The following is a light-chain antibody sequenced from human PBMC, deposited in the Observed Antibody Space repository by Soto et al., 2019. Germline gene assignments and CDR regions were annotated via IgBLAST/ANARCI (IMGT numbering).Light chain of an antibody. CDR2: DVS. V-gene: IGLV2-8*01. CDR1: SSDVGGYNY. CDR3: SSYGGSNNLV. Sequence: QSALTQPPSASGSPGQSVTISCTGTSSDVGGYNYVSWYQQHPGKAPKLMIYDVSERPSGVPDRFSGSKSGNTDSLTVSGLQVEDEADYYCSSYGGSNNLVFGGGTKVTVL. J-gene: IGLJ2*01.